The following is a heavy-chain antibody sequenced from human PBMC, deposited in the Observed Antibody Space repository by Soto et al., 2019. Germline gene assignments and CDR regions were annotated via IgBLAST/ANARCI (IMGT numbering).Heavy chain of an antibody. D-gene: IGHD2-21*02. CDR2: IFSNDEK. CDR3: ARIRVAYCGGDCYENYFDY. CDR1: GFSLSNARMG. Sequence: QVTLKESGPVLVKPTETLTLTCTVSGFSLSNARMGVSWIRQPPGKALEWLAHIFSNDEKSYSTSLKSRLTLSKDTSKSQVVLTMTNMDPVDTATYYCARIRVAYCGGDCYENYFDYWGQGTLVTVSS. V-gene: IGHV2-26*01. J-gene: IGHJ4*02.